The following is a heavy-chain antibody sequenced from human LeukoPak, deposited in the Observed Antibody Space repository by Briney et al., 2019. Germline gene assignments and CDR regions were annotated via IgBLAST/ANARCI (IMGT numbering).Heavy chain of an antibody. CDR1: GDTFSSYA. CDR2: IIPIFGTA. CDR3: ARTGPERKDYYYYYMDV. Sequence: GASVKVSCKASGDTFSSYAISWVRQAPGQGLEWMGGIIPIFGTANYAQKFQGRVTITADESTSTAYMELSSLRSEDTAVYYCARTGPERKDYYYYYMDVCGKGRTVTNSS. J-gene: IGHJ6*03. D-gene: IGHD2-8*02. V-gene: IGHV1-69*13.